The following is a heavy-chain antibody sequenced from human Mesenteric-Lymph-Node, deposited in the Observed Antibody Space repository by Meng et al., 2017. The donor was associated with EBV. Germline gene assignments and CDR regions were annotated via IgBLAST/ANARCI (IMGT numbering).Heavy chain of an antibody. CDR3: AHYLTVTYFDY. D-gene: IGHD4-17*01. V-gene: IGHV2-5*02. J-gene: IGHJ4*02. CDR2: LAWDDDK. Sequence: HMPVKESGPTLVKPTQPLARTFTFAGFSLNSNGVGVGWIRQPPGKALEWLALLAWDDDKRYSPSLKSRLTITKDTSKNQVVLTMTNMDPVDTATYYCAHYLTVTYFDYWGQGTLVTVSS. CDR1: GFSLNSNGVG.